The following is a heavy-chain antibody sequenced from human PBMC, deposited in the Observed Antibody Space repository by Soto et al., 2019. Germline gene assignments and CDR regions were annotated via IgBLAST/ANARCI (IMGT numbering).Heavy chain of an antibody. J-gene: IGHJ4*02. CDR2: IIPIFGTT. V-gene: IGHV1-69*13. CDR3: ARSHYYDSSGYYYFDY. Sequence: SVKVSCKASGGTFSSYAISWVRQAPGQGLEWMGGIIPIFGTTRHAQKSQGRVTSSADESTSTVHMELSRLTSEDTALYFCARSHYYDSSGYYYFDYWGQGTPVTV. D-gene: IGHD3-22*01. CDR1: GGTFSSYA.